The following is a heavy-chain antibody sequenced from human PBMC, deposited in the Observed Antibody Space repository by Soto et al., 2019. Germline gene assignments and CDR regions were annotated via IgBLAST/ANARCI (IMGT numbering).Heavy chain of an antibody. J-gene: IGHJ3*02. Sequence: PGESLKISCNGSGYSFTSYWISWVRQMPGKGLEWMGRIDPSDSYTNYSPSFQGHVTISADKSISTAYLQWSSLKASDTAMYYCARQATMVRGAPNAFDIWGQGTMVTVSS. D-gene: IGHD3-10*01. CDR2: IDPSDSYT. CDR3: ARQATMVRGAPNAFDI. CDR1: GYSFTSYW. V-gene: IGHV5-10-1*01.